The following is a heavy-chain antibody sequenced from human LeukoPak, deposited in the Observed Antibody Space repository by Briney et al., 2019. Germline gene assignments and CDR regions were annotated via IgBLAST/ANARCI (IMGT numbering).Heavy chain of an antibody. CDR1: GGSISSYY. CDR2: IYYSGST. Sequence: SETLSLTCTVSGGSISSYYWSWIRQPPGKGLEWIGYIYYSGSTNYNPSLKSRVTISVDTSKNQFSLKLSSVTAADTAVYYCARDSSGPVDYWGQGTLVTVSS. J-gene: IGHJ4*02. CDR3: ARDSSGPVDY. V-gene: IGHV4-59*01. D-gene: IGHD3-22*01.